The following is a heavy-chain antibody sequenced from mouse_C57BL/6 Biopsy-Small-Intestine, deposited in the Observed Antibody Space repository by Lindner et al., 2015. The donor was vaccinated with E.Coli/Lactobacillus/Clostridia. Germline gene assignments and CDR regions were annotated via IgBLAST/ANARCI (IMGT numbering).Heavy chain of an antibody. V-gene: IGHV1-7*01. D-gene: IGHD2-5*01. CDR3: ARGGYSNHYAWFAY. Sequence: VQLQESGAELAKPGASVKLSCKASGYTFTSYWMHWVKQRPGQGLEWIGYINPSSGYTKYNQKFKDKATLTVDTSSSTAYMELHSLTSEDSAVYFCARGGYSNHYAWFAYWGQGTLVTVSA. J-gene: IGHJ3*01. CDR1: GYTFTSYW. CDR2: INPSSGYT.